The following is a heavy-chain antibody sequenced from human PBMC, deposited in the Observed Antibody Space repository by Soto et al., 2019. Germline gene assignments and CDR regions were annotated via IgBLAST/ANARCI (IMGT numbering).Heavy chain of an antibody. CDR1: GFTFSSYW. CDR2: IKQDGSEK. V-gene: IGHV3-7*01. Sequence: PGGSLRLSCAASGFTFSSYWMSWVRQAPGKGLEWVANIKQDGSEKYYVDSVKGRFTISRDNAKNSLYLQMNSLRAEDTAVYYCSRDIVVPATIRKYYYYYMDVWGKGTTVTVSS. D-gene: IGHD2-2*01. J-gene: IGHJ6*03. CDR3: SRDIVVPATIRKYYYYYMDV.